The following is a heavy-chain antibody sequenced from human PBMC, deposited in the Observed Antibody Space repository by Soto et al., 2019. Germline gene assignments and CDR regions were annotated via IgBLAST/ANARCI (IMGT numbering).Heavy chain of an antibody. J-gene: IGHJ3*02. Sequence: GGSLRLSCAASGFTFSSYWMHWVRQAPGKGLVWVSRINSDGSSTSYADSVKGRFTISRDNAKNTLYLQMNSLRAEDTAVYYCARDGCSSTSCRTDAFDIWGQGTMVTVSS. V-gene: IGHV3-74*01. CDR1: GFTFSSYW. CDR2: INSDGSST. D-gene: IGHD2-2*01. CDR3: ARDGCSSTSCRTDAFDI.